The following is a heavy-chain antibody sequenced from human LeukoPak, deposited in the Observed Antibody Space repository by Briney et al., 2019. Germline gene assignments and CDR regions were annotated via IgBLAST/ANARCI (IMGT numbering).Heavy chain of an antibody. V-gene: IGHV3-7*01. D-gene: IGHD6-6*01. J-gene: IGHJ6*03. Sequence: GGSLRLSCAASGFTFSSYWMSWVRQAPGKGLEWVANIKQDGSEKYYVDSVKGRFTISRDNAKNSLYLQMNSLRAEDTAVYYCARASSSSPNYKYYYYYMDVWGKGTTVTVSS. CDR3: ARASSSSPNYKYYYYYMDV. CDR2: IKQDGSEK. CDR1: GFTFSSYW.